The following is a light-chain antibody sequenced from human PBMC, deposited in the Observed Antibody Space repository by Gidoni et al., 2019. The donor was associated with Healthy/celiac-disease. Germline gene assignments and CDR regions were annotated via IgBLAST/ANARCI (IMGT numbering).Light chain of an antibody. Sequence: EIVMTQSPATLSVSPGARATLYCRASQRGSSNLAWYQHNPGQAPRLLISGAPTRATGIPARFSGSGSGTEFTLTISSLQSEDFAVYYCQQYNNWPGTFXQXTKLEIK. CDR2: GAP. CDR3: QQYNNWPGT. V-gene: IGKV3-15*01. J-gene: IGKJ2*01. CDR1: QRGSSN.